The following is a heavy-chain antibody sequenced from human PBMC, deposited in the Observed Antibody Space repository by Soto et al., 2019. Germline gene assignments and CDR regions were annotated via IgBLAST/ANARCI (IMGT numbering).Heavy chain of an antibody. CDR3: ARMAYYDFWSGYLPLYYYYYMDV. CDR1: GGSISSSRYY. Sequence: PSELLSLTRSVFGGSISSSRYYWGRIRQPPGKGLEWIGSIYYSGSTYYNPSLKSRVTISVDTSKNQFSLKLSSVTAADTAVYYCARMAYYDFWSGYLPLYYYYYMDVWGKGTTVTVSS. V-gene: IGHV4-39*01. CDR2: IYYSGST. J-gene: IGHJ6*03. D-gene: IGHD3-3*01.